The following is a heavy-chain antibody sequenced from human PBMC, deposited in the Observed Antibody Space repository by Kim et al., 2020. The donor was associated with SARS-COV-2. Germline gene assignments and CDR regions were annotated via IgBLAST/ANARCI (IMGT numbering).Heavy chain of an antibody. D-gene: IGHD3-10*01. J-gene: IGHJ4*02. CDR2: ISRTGDAS. CDR3: VRVYYVIYY. Sequence: GGFLRLSCAASGFTFNKYAMSWVRQGPGKGLEWVSAISRTGDASDYADSVRGRFTISRDSSKNTLYLQMNSVRAEDSALYYCVRVYYVIYYWGQGTQVT. CDR1: GFTFNKYA. V-gene: IGHV3-23*01.